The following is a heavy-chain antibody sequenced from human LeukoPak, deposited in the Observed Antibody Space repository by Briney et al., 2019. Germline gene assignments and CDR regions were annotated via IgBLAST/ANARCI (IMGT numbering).Heavy chain of an antibody. CDR3: AKDPSTVTLYYFDY. CDR1: GLTFGTYA. V-gene: IGHV3-23*01. D-gene: IGHD4-17*01. Sequence: GGSLRLSCAAPGLTFGTYAMSWIRQAPGKGLEYVSRISGSGDSTHYEDSVKGRFTISRDNSKNPLYLQMNSLRAEDTALYYCAKDPSTVTLYYFDYWGQGTLVTVSS. CDR2: ISGSGDST. J-gene: IGHJ4*02.